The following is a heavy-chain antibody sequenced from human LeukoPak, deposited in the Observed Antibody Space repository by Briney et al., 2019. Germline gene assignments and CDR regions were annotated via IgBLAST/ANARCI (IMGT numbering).Heavy chain of an antibody. CDR2: ISWNVGTI. D-gene: IGHD6-13*01. Sequence: PGGSLRLSCAASGFTFDEHAMHCVRHAPGEGLGWVSGISWNVGTIVYADSVKGRFTISTDNAKNSLYLQMNSLRREDTALYYCANSYTSIAATGSTDFDFGGEGSLVTASS. J-gene: IGHJ4*02. V-gene: IGHV3-9*01. CDR1: GFTFDEHA. CDR3: ANSYTSIAATGSTDFDF.